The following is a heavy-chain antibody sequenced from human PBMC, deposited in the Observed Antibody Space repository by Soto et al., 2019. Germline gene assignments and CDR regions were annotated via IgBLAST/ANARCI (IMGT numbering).Heavy chain of an antibody. J-gene: IGHJ4*02. CDR2: IWYDGDNT. CDR1: GFTFSSYG. Sequence: QVQLAESGGGVVQSGRSLRLSCAASGFTFSSYGMHWVRHAPGKGLEWVAVIWYDGDNTYYADSVTGRFTISRDTSKNTLYLQMNSLRAEDTAVYYCARGTNGLDVWGQGTLVTVSS. V-gene: IGHV3-33*01. CDR3: ARGTNGLDV. D-gene: IGHD1-1*01.